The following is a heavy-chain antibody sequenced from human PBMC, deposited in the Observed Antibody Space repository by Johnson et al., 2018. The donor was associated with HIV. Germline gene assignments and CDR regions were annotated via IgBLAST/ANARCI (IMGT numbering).Heavy chain of an antibody. Sequence: QVQLVESGRGVVQPGGSLRLSCAASGFTFSSYGMHWVRQAPGKGLEWVAFIHYDGSNKYYADSVKGRFTISRDNSKNTLYLQMNSLRSEDTAVYYCAKSTRGNWGSCFDIWGQGTMVTVSS. CDR3: AKSTRGNWGSCFDI. CDR1: GFTFSSYG. D-gene: IGHD7-27*01. J-gene: IGHJ3*02. CDR2: IHYDGSNK. V-gene: IGHV3-30*02.